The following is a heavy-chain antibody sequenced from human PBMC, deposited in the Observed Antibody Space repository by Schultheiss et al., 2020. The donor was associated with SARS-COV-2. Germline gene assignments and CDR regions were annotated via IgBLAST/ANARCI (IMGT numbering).Heavy chain of an antibody. V-gene: IGHV4-34*01. J-gene: IGHJ6*02. Sequence: SQTLSLTCAVYGGSFSGYYWSWIRQHPGKGLEWIGYIYYSGSTNYNPSLKSRVTISVDTSKNQFSLKLSSVTAADTAVYYCARGRRINYYYYGMDVWGQGTTVTVSS. CDR3: ARGRRINYYYYGMDV. CDR2: IYYSGST. D-gene: IGHD3-10*01. CDR1: GGSFSGYY.